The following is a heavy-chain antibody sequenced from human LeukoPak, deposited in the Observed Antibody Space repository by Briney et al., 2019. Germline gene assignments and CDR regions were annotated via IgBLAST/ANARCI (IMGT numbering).Heavy chain of an antibody. J-gene: IGHJ1*01. CDR2: ISWDGGST. Sequence: GGSLRLSCAGSGFTFSTYSIHWVRQAPGKGLEWVSLISWDGGSTYYADSVKGRFTISRDNSKNSLYLQMNSLRAEDTALYYCAKDINGIALGYFQHWGQGTLVTVSS. CDR1: GFTFSTYS. D-gene: IGHD6-19*01. V-gene: IGHV3-43D*04. CDR3: AKDINGIALGYFQH.